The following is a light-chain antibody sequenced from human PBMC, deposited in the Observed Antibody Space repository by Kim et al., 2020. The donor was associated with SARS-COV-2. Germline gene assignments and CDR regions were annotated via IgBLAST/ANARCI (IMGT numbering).Light chain of an antibody. CDR1: GRKS. CDR3: QVWENTLRT. J-gene: IGLJ2*01. Sequence: GRKSIHWYQHTPGQAPVLVIYYDSARPPGVSERFSASNSGNTATLAISSVEPGDEADYYCQVWENTLRTFGGGTQLTVL. V-gene: IGLV3-21*01. CDR2: YDS.